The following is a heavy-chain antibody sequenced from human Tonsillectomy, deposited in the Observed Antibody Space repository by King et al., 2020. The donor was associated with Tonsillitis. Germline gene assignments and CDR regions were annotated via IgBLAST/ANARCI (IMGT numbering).Heavy chain of an antibody. CDR1: GYSIGSGHY. J-gene: IGHJ6*02. V-gene: IGHV4-38-2*02. D-gene: IGHD4-17*01. CDR2: IYHSGST. Sequence: VQLQESGPGLVKPSETLSLTCAVSGYSIGSGHYWGWIRKPPGKGLEWIGSIYHSGSTYYNPSLKSRVIISVDTSKNQFSLKLSSVTAADTAVYYCARDLRSRGMDVWGQGTTVTVSS. CDR3: ARDLRSRGMDV.